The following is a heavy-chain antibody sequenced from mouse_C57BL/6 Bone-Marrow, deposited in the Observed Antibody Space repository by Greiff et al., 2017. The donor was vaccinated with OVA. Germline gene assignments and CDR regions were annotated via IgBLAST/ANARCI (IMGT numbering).Heavy chain of an antibody. CDR3: ARQGSTMVFDY. CDR1: GFTFSDYY. CDR2: SSNGGGST. J-gene: IGHJ2*01. V-gene: IGHV5-12*01. Sequence: EVMLVESGGGLVQPGGSLKLSCEASGFTFSDYYMYWVRQTQEKRLEWGAESSNGGGSTYYPDTVKGRFTISRDNAKNTLYLQMSRLKSEDTAMYYCARQGSTMVFDYWGQGTTLTVSS. D-gene: IGHD2-1*01.